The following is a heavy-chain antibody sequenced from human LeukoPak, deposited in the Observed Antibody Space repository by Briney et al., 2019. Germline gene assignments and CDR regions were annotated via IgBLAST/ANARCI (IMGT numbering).Heavy chain of an antibody. V-gene: IGHV3-74*01. CDR2: INSDGSST. Sequence: GGSLRLSCAASGFTFSSYWMHWVRQAPGKGLVWVSRINSDGSSTSYADSVKGRFTISRDNAKNTLYLQMNSLRAEDTAVYYCARSGLYSAYYFDYWGQGTLVTVSS. D-gene: IGHD1-26*01. J-gene: IGHJ4*02. CDR1: GFTFSSYW. CDR3: ARSGLYSAYYFDY.